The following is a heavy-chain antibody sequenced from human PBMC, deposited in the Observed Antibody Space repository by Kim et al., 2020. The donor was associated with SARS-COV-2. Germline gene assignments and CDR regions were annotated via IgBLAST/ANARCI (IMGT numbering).Heavy chain of an antibody. V-gene: IGHV4-59*08. CDR1: GGSISSYY. CDR3: ARRSLGYCSSTSCYSAFDI. CDR2: IYYSGST. D-gene: IGHD2-2*02. J-gene: IGHJ3*02. Sequence: SETLSLTCTVSGGSISSYYWSWIRQPPGKGLEWIGYIYYSGSTNYNPSLKSRVTISVDTYKNQFSLKLSSVTAADTAVYYCARRSLGYCSSTSCYSAFDIWGQGTMVTVSS.